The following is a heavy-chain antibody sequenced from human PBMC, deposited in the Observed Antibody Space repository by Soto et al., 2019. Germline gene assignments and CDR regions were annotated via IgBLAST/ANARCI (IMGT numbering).Heavy chain of an antibody. V-gene: IGHV3-33*01. CDR1: GFTFSSYG. CDR3: ARGRNDYGPYFDF. CDR2: IWYDGSNK. J-gene: IGHJ4*02. D-gene: IGHD4-17*01. Sequence: QVQLVESGGGVVQPGRSLRLSCAASGFTFSSYGMHWVRQAPGTRLAWVTVIWYDGSNKYYADSVKGRFTISRDNSKNTLYLQMNSLRAEDTAVYYCARGRNDYGPYFDFWGQGSLVTVSS.